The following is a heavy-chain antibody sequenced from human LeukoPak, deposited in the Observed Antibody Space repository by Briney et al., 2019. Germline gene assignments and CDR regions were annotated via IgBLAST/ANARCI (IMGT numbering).Heavy chain of an antibody. CDR2: IKQDGSEK. CDR1: GLAFSYYW. D-gene: IGHD3-22*01. Sequence: PGGSLRLSCAASGLAFSYYWMSWVRQAPGKGLEWVANIKQDGSEKHYEDSVKGRFTVSRDNAKNSLYLQTNSLRAEDTAVYYCAVYYSSGPIAYWGQGTLVTVSS. V-gene: IGHV3-7*02. J-gene: IGHJ4*02. CDR3: AVYYSSGPIAY.